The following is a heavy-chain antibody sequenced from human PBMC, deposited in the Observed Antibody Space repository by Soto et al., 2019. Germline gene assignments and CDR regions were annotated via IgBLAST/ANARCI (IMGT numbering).Heavy chain of an antibody. CDR2: ISSSGTTT. D-gene: IGHD3-22*01. Sequence: EVPLVESGGGLGQPGGSLRLSCAASGFTFSTSEMSWVRQAPGKGLEWVSHISSSGTTTYYADSVKGRFTISRDNANHSLYLQMNSLRVADTAVYYCARWEVVTGLDYWGQGTLVPVSS. V-gene: IGHV3-48*03. CDR1: GFTFSTSE. J-gene: IGHJ4*02. CDR3: ARWEVVTGLDY.